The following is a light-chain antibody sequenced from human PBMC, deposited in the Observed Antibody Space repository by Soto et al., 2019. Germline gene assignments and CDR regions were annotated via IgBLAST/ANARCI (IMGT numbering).Light chain of an antibody. J-gene: IGKJ1*01. Sequence: IQMTQSPSSLSASVGDRVTITCRASQGISSYLNWYQQKPGKVPKLLIYAASTLQSGVPSRFRGSGAGRDFTLTISSLQPEDFATYYCLLDYAYFWAFGQGTKVDI. CDR3: LLDYAYFWA. CDR2: AAS. V-gene: IGKV1-6*01. CDR1: QGISSY.